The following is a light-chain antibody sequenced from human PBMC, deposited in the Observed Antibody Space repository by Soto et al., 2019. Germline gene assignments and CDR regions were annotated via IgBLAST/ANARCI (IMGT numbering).Light chain of an antibody. CDR3: SSYVGTNSYV. Sequence: QSVLTQPPSASGSPGQSVTISCTGTSSDVGGYNYVSWYQHHPGKAPKLIIYEVYKRPSGVPDRFSGSKSGNTAALTVSGPQAEDEADYYCSSYVGTNSYVFGTGNKVTVL. V-gene: IGLV2-8*01. J-gene: IGLJ1*01. CDR1: SSDVGGYNY. CDR2: EVY.